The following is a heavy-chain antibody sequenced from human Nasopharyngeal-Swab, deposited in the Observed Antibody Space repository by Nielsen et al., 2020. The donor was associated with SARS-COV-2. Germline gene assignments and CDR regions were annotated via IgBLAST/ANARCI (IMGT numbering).Heavy chain of an antibody. Sequence: SATLSLTCTGSGGSISSYYWSWIRQPPGKGLEWIGYIYYSGSTNYNPSLKSRVTISVDTSKNQFSLKLSSVTAADTAVYYCARREWDYDMTDAFDIWGQGTMVTVSS. CDR2: IYYSGST. J-gene: IGHJ3*02. D-gene: IGHD3-9*01. V-gene: IGHV4-59*13. CDR1: GGSISSYY. CDR3: ARREWDYDMTDAFDI.